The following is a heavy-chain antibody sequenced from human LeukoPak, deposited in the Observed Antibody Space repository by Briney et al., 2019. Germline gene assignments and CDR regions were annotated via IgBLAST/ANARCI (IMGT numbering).Heavy chain of an antibody. D-gene: IGHD4-11*01. V-gene: IGHV3-7*01. J-gene: IGHJ4*02. CDR1: GFSFSNYW. CDR2: LKQDGSEK. CDR3: AREDHSKYEY. Sequence: PGGSLRLSCVASGFSFSNYWMRWVRQAPGKGPEWVASLKQDGSEKLYVDSVKGRFTISKDNTKNSLYLQMNSLRAEDTAVYYCAREDHSKYEYWGQGTLVTVSS.